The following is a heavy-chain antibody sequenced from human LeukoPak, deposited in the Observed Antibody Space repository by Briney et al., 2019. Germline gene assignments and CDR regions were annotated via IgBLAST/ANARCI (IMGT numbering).Heavy chain of an antibody. J-gene: IGHJ1*01. D-gene: IGHD2-15*01. CDR1: GGSISSSSYY. CDR3: ARVGIRCSGGSCHSQYFQH. Sequence: SETLSLTCTVSGGSISSSSYYWGWIRQPPGKGLEWIGSIYYSGSTNYNPSLKSRVTISVDTSKNQFSLKLSSVTAADTAVYYCARVGIRCSGGSCHSQYFQHWGQGTLVTVSS. CDR2: IYYSGST. V-gene: IGHV4-39*07.